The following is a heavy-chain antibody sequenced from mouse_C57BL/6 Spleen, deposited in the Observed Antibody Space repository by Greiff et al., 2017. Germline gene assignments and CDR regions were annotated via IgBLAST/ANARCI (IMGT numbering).Heavy chain of an antibody. CDR1: GYTFTSYW. V-gene: IGHV1-61*01. D-gene: IGHD3-2*02. CDR3: ATGGSGGFAY. CDR2: IYPSDSET. J-gene: IGHJ3*01. Sequence: QVQLQQPGAELVRPGSSVKLSCKASGYTFTSYWMDWVKQRPGQGLEWIGNIYPSDSETHYNQKFKDKATLTVDKSSSTAYMQLSSLTSEDSAVYYCATGGSGGFAYWGQGTLVTVSA.